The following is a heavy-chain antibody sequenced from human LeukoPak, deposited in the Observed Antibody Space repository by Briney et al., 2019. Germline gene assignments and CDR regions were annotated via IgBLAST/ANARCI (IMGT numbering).Heavy chain of an antibody. CDR3: ARASIAVAGTDYDY. V-gene: IGHV1-2*02. Sequence: GASVKVSCKASGYTFTGYYMHWLRQAPGQGLEWMGWINPNSGGTNYAQKFQGRVTMTRDTSISTAYMELSRLRSDDTAVYYCARASIAVAGTDYDYWGQGTLVTVSS. D-gene: IGHD6-19*01. CDR2: INPNSGGT. CDR1: GYTFTGYY. J-gene: IGHJ4*02.